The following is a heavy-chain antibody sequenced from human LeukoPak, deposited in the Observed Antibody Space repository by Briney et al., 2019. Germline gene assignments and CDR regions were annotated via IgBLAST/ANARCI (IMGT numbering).Heavy chain of an antibody. J-gene: IGHJ6*02. CDR1: GDSISSYY. Sequence: SETLSLTCTVSGDSISSYYWSWIRQPPGKGLEWIGEINHSGSTNYNPSLKSRVTISVDTSKNQFSLKLSSVTAADTAVYYCARASTVTTAYYYGMDVWGQGTTVTVSS. V-gene: IGHV4-34*01. CDR2: INHSGST. CDR3: ARASTVTTAYYYGMDV. D-gene: IGHD4-17*01.